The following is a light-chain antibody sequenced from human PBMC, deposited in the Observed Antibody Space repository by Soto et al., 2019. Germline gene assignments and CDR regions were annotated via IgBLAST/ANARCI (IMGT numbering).Light chain of an antibody. J-gene: IGKJ4*01. CDR2: DAS. CDR1: QSVSTY. CDR3: QQRSIWLT. Sequence: EIVLTQSPATLSLSPGERATLSCRASQSVSTYLAWYQQKPGQAPRLLIYDASTRATDIPARFSGSGSGTDFTLTISNLEPEEFAVYYCQQRSIWLTFGGGTKVDIK. V-gene: IGKV3-11*01.